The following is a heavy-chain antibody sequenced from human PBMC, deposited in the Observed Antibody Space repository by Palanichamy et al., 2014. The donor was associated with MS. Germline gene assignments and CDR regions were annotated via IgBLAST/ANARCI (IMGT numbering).Heavy chain of an antibody. CDR2: INNHGGSQT. D-gene: IGHD3-10*01. J-gene: IGHJ4*02. CDR1: GFSVSTYW. Sequence: EVQLVESGGGLVQPGGSLTLSCAPSGFSVSTYWMHWVRQAPGKGLVWVSRINNHGGSQTDYVDSVKGRFSISRDNARNTLYLQMDGLRAEDTAVYYCVRDFGGPLDYWGQGIPVSVAS. V-gene: IGHV3-74*01. CDR3: VRDFGGPLDY.